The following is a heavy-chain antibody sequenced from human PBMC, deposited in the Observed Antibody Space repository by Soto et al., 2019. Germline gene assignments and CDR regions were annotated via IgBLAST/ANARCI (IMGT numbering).Heavy chain of an antibody. Sequence: QVTLKESGPVLVKPTETLTLTCTVSGFSLSNGRMGVSWIRQPPGKALEWLAHIFSNDEKSYSTSLKSRLTISKDTYKSQVVLTMTNMDPVDTATYYCARIVREMYYYDSSGYYPCDPWGQGTLVTVSS. CDR1: GFSLSNGRMG. CDR2: IFSNDEK. D-gene: IGHD3-22*01. V-gene: IGHV2-26*01. CDR3: ARIVREMYYYDSSGYYPCDP. J-gene: IGHJ5*02.